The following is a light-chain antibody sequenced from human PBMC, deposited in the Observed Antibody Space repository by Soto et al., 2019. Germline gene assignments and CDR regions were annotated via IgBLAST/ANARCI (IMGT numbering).Light chain of an antibody. Sequence: EIVLTQSPGTLSLSPGDRATLSCRASQTVSFSYLAWYQQKPGQAPRLLIYGASSRDTGIPDRFSGSESGTDFTLTISSLEPEDFAVYYCQQYGSSPLTFGGGTKVEIK. CDR2: GAS. V-gene: IGKV3-20*01. CDR3: QQYGSSPLT. CDR1: QTVSFSY. J-gene: IGKJ4*01.